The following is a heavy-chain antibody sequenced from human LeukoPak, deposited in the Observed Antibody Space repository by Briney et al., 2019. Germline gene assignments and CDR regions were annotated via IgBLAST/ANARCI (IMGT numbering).Heavy chain of an antibody. Sequence: GGSLRLSCAASGFTFSSYAMSWVRQAPGKGLEWVSTISGSGGSTYYADSVKGRFTISGDNSKNTLYLQMNSLRAEDTAVYYCAKDGGGYDTSGYYYGDYWGQGTLVTVSS. CDR3: AKDGGGYDTSGYYYGDY. CDR2: ISGSGGST. V-gene: IGHV3-23*01. J-gene: IGHJ4*02. D-gene: IGHD3-22*01. CDR1: GFTFSSYA.